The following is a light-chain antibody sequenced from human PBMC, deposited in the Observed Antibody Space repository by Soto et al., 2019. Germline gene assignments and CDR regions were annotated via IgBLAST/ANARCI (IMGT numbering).Light chain of an antibody. V-gene: IGKV3-20*01. Sequence: EIVLTQSPDTLSLSPGERATLSCRAIQSVTTSLAWYQQKTAQTPRLXISGASRRANGIPDRFSGSGSETDLTLTINRLETEDFALYDCQHYHSGHRIAFGQGTRLEIK. CDR2: GAS. CDR1: QSVTTS. CDR3: QHYHSGHRIA. J-gene: IGKJ5*01.